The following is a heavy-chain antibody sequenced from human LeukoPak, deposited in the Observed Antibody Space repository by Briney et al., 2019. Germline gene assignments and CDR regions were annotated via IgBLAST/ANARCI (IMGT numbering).Heavy chain of an antibody. V-gene: IGHV3-30*04. D-gene: IGHD6-13*01. J-gene: IGHJ4*02. Sequence: GRALRLSCAASGFTFSSYAMHWVRQAPGKGLEWVAVISYDGSNKYYADSVKGRFTISRDNSKNTLYLQMNSLRAEDTAVYYCARDREQQLGPFDYWGQGTLVTVSS. CDR3: ARDREQQLGPFDY. CDR2: ISYDGSNK. CDR1: GFTFSSYA.